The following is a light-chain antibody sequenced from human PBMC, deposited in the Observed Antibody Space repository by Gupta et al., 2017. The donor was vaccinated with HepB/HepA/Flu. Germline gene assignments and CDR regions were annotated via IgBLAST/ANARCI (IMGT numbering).Light chain of an antibody. CDR1: HDISIY. CDR2: AAS. V-gene: IGKV1-33*01. J-gene: IGKJ1*01. CDR3: LQYNPHPRT. Sequence: ETQMTQSRSSLSASVGDRVTITCQATHDISIYLNWFQQKSGKAPRRLIYAASNLESGVPPRFSGSGPGTQFTLTITNLQPEDVASYVCLQYNPHPRTFGQGTKLEI.